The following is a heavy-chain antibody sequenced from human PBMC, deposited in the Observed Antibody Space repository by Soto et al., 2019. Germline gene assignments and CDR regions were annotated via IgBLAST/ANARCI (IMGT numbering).Heavy chain of an antibody. CDR1: GSSICSYY. CDR2: IYYSGST. J-gene: IGHJ4*02. CDR3: ARGLYSSGYHFDY. D-gene: IGHD3-22*01. Sequence: SDTLFLTCTVAGSSICSYYWSCIRQPPGKGLEWIGYIYYSGSTNYNPSLKSRVTISVDTSKNQFSLKLSSVTAADTAVYYCARGLYSSGYHFDYWGQGTLVTVS. V-gene: IGHV4-59*07.